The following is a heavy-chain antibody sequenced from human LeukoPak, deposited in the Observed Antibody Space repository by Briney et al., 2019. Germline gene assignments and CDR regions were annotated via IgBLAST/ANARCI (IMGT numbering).Heavy chain of an antibody. J-gene: IGHJ3*02. Sequence: ASVKVSCKASGYTLTNYAIIWVRQAPGQGLEWMAYISAYNGKTEYAQKIQGRVTLTTDTSTNTAYMELSSLRSDDTAVYYCAREFWCNDNNCYLSSFDIWGQGTVVTVSS. D-gene: IGHD1-20*01. CDR3: AREFWCNDNNCYLSSFDI. V-gene: IGHV1-18*01. CDR2: ISAYNGKT. CDR1: GYTLTNYA.